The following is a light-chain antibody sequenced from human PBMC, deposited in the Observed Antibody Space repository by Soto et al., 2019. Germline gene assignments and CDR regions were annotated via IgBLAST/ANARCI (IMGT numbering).Light chain of an antibody. CDR2: DAS. V-gene: IGKV1-5*01. J-gene: IGKJ1*01. Sequence: DIQMTQSPSTLSASVGDRVTITCRASQSIRSWLAWYQKKPGKAPKLLISDASRLKSGVPSRFIGSGSGTEFTLTISSLQPDDFATYYCHQYNSFSPWTFGQGTKVEIK. CDR3: HQYNSFSPWT. CDR1: QSIRSW.